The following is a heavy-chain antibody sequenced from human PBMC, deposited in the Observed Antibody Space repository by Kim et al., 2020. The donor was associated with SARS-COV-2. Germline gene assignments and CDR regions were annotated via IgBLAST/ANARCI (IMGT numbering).Heavy chain of an antibody. D-gene: IGHD3-9*01. J-gene: IGHJ4*02. CDR3: ARGVRTISNYDY. Sequence: ASVKVSCKASGYTFTSYDLNWVRQDTGQGLEWMGWMNPNIGNAGYAQKFQGRVTMTMDPSITTAYMELSSLRSEDTAVYYCARGVRTISNYDYWGQGTLV. CDR1: GYTFTSYD. V-gene: IGHV1-8*01. CDR2: MNPNIGNA.